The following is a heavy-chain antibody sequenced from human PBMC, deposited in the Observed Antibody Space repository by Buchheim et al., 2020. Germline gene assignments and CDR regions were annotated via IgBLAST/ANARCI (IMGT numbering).Heavy chain of an antibody. D-gene: IGHD3-16*01. CDR1: GFTFRSYE. Sequence: EVQLVDSGGGLVQPGGSLRLSCAASGFTFRSYEMTWVRQAPGKGLEWISYISSSGSTITYADSVKGRFTISRDNAKNSLYLQMNSLRAEVTAIYYCVRGSRLGLGLGDYWGQGTL. J-gene: IGHJ4*02. CDR3: VRGSRLGLGLGDY. CDR2: ISSSGSTI. V-gene: IGHV3-48*03.